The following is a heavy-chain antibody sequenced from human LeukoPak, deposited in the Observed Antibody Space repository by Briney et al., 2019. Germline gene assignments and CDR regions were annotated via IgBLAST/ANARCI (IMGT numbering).Heavy chain of an antibody. V-gene: IGHV4-59*01. Sequence: PSETLSLTRTVAGGSISSYYWSWIRQPPGKGLEWIGYIYYSGSTNYNPSLKSRVTISVDTSKNQFSLKLSSVTAADTAVYYCARHGYSSGSLAWFDPWGQGTQVTVSS. CDR3: ARHGYSSGSLAWFDP. CDR1: GGSISSYY. J-gene: IGHJ5*02. CDR2: IYYSGST. D-gene: IGHD6-19*01.